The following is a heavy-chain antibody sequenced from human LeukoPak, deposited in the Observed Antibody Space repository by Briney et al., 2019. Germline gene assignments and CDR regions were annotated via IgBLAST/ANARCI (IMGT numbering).Heavy chain of an antibody. Sequence: SLRLSCAASGFTFDDYAMHWVRQAPGKGLEWVSGISYNSGSIKYAESVKGRFTISRDNAKNSLYLQMNSLTVEHTALYYCAKVGPVSSYGFGFFNYWGRGTLVTVSS. CDR2: ISYNSGSI. V-gene: IGHV3-9*01. J-gene: IGHJ4*02. D-gene: IGHD5-18*01. CDR3: AKVGPVSSYGFGFFNY. CDR1: GFTFDDYA.